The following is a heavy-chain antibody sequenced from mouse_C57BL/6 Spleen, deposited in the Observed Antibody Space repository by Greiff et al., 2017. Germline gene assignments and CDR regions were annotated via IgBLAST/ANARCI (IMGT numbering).Heavy chain of an antibody. Sequence: VQLQQPGAELVKPGASVKLSCKASGYTFTSYWMQWVKQRPGQGLEWIGEIDPADSYTNYNQKFKGKATLTVDTSSSTAYMQLSSLTSEDSAVYYGAAFYGSSYDAMDYWGQGTSVTVSS. CDR3: AAFYGSSYDAMDY. CDR1: GYTFTSYW. V-gene: IGHV1-50*01. CDR2: IDPADSYT. D-gene: IGHD1-1*01. J-gene: IGHJ4*01.